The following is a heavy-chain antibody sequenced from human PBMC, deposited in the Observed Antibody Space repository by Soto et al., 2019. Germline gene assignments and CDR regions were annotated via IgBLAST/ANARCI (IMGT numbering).Heavy chain of an antibody. CDR1: GFTFSSYA. CDR3: AKEGPLVAPLSGIYGMDV. V-gene: IGHV3-23*01. D-gene: IGHD3-9*01. J-gene: IGHJ6*02. CDR2: ISGSGGST. Sequence: GGSLRLSCAASGFTFSSYAMSWVRQAPGKGLEWVSAISGSGGSTYYADSVKGRFTISRDNSKNTLYLQMNRLRAEDTAVYYCAKEGPLVAPLSGIYGMDVCGQGTTVTVSS.